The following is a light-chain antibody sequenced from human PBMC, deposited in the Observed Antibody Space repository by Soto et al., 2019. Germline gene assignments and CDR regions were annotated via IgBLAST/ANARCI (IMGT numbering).Light chain of an antibody. J-gene: IGLJ2*01. CDR2: EVT. CDR3: SSYSSTDALLV. V-gene: IGLV2-14*01. Sequence: QSVLTQPASISGSPGQSITISCTGTFSDIGTYNFVSWYQFHPDEVPKLIIYEVTDRPSGVSDRFSGSKSGDTATLTISGLRPEDESFYFCSSYSSTDALLVFGGGTNLTVL. CDR1: FSDIGTYNF.